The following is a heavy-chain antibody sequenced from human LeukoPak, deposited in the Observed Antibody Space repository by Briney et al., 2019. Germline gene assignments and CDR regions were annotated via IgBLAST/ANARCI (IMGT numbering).Heavy chain of an antibody. CDR1: GGSVSSGSYY. CDR2: IYHSGST. J-gene: IGHJ3*02. D-gene: IGHD3-10*01. CDR3: ARQGYYGSGRVPSI. Sequence: SETLSLTCTVSGGSVSSGSYYWGWIRQPPGKGLEWIGSIYHSGSTYYNPSLKSRVTISVDTSKNQFSLKLSSVTAADTAVYYCARQGYYGSGRVPSIWGQGTMVTVSS. V-gene: IGHV4-39*01.